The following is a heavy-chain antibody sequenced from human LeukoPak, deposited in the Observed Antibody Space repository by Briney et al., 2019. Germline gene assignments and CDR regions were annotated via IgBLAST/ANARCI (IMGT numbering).Heavy chain of an antibody. Sequence: PGGSLRLSCAASGFTFGSYAMSWVRQAPGKGLEWVSGISGSGYDTYYADSVKGRFTISRDNAKNSLYLQMNSLRAEDTAVYYCARDRPPSSGYYSACFDYWGQGTLVTVSS. CDR3: ARDRPPSSGYYSACFDY. D-gene: IGHD3-22*01. CDR1: GFTFGSYA. J-gene: IGHJ4*02. V-gene: IGHV3-21*01. CDR2: ISGSGYDT.